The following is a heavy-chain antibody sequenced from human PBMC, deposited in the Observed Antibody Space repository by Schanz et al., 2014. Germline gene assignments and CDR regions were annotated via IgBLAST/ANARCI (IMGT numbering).Heavy chain of an antibody. CDR1: GFTFSSYS. CDR2: MNESHSTI. D-gene: IGHD1-26*01. Sequence: EVQLLESGGGLVQPGGSLRLSCTASGFTFSSYSMNWVRQAPGRGLEWVSAMNESHSTIYYADSVRGRFTISRDNTKNSLFLQLNSLRADDTAVYYCARNRGSGGQNWYFDLWGRGTLVTVSS. V-gene: IGHV3-48*04. J-gene: IGHJ2*01. CDR3: ARNRGSGGQNWYFDL.